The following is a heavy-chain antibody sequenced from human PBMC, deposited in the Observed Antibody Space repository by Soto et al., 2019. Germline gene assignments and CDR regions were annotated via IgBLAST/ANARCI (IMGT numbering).Heavy chain of an antibody. Sequence: GGSLRLSCAASGFTFSSYAMSWVRQAPGKGLEWVSAISGSGGSTYYADSVKGRFTISRDNSKNTLYLQMNSLRAEDTAVYYCAKDGYDILTGYTDFDYWGQGTLVTVSS. D-gene: IGHD3-9*01. CDR1: GFTFSSYA. CDR2: ISGSGGST. J-gene: IGHJ4*02. CDR3: AKDGYDILTGYTDFDY. V-gene: IGHV3-23*01.